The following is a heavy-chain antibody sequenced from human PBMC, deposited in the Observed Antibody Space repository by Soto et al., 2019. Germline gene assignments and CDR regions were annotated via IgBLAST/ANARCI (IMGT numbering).Heavy chain of an antibody. D-gene: IGHD5-12*01. CDR1: GVTFSSYT. Sequence: GASVKASCKASGVTFSSYTISWVRQAPGQGLEWMGRIIPILGIANYAQKFQGRVTITADKSTSTAYMELSSLRSEDTAVYYCAXXXPSGYDSISYYYYYYMYVWGKGTTVTVS. V-gene: IGHV1-69*02. J-gene: IGHJ6*03. CDR2: IIPILGIA. CDR3: AXXXPSGYDSISYYYYYYMYV.